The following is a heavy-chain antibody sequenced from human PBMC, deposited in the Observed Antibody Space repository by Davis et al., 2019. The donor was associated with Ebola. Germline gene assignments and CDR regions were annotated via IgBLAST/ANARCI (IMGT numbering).Heavy chain of an antibody. J-gene: IGHJ6*02. V-gene: IGHV3-30*04. Sequence: GESLKISCAASGFTFSSYAMHWVRQAPGKGLEWVAVISYDGSNKYYADSVKGRFTISRDNSKNTLYLQMNSLRAEDTAVYYCARDAYKRGYSYGYGMDVWGQGTTVTVSS. D-gene: IGHD5-18*01. CDR1: GFTFSSYA. CDR2: ISYDGSNK. CDR3: ARDAYKRGYSYGYGMDV.